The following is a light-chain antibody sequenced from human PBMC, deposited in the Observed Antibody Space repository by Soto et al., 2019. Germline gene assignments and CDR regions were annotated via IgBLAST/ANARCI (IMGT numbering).Light chain of an antibody. V-gene: IGKV1-5*01. CDR1: QSISSW. J-gene: IGKJ4*01. CDR3: QQYNSYSLT. Sequence: EIQMTQSPSTLSASVGERVTLTCRASQSISSWLAWYQQKPGKAPKLLIYDASSLESGVPSRFSGSGSGTEFTLTISSLQPDDFATYYCQQYNSYSLTFGGGTKVEIK. CDR2: DAS.